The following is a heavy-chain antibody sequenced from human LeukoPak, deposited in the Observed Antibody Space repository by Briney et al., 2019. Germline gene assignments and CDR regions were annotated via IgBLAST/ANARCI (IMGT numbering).Heavy chain of an antibody. J-gene: IGHJ3*02. CDR1: GYTFTSYG. D-gene: IGHD2-15*01. V-gene: IGHV1-18*01. CDR3: ARDRHCSGGSCYSGGDAFDI. Sequence: ASVKVSCKASGYTFTSYGISWVRPAPGQGLEWMGWISAYNGNTNYAQKLQGRVTMTTDTSTSTAYMELRSLRSDDTAVYYCARDRHCSGGSCYSGGDAFDIWGQGTMVTVSS. CDR2: ISAYNGNT.